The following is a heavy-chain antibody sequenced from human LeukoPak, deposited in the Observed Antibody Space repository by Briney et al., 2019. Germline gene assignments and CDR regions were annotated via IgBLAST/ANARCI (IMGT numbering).Heavy chain of an antibody. Sequence: PSETLSLTCTVSGGSISSGGYYWSWIRQHPGKGLEWIGYIYYGGSTYYNPSLKSRVTISVDTSKNQFSLKLSSVTAADTAVYYCARRPTTVVTQYYFDYWGQGTLVTVSS. CDR3: ARRPTTVVTQYYFDY. J-gene: IGHJ4*02. CDR1: GGSISSGGYY. D-gene: IGHD4-23*01. V-gene: IGHV4-31*03. CDR2: IYYGGST.